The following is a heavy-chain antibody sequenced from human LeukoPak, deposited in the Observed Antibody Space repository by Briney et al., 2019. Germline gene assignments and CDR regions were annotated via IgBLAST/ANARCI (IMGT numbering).Heavy chain of an antibody. D-gene: IGHD6-13*01. CDR2: IYKNAIT. J-gene: IGHJ6*03. Sequence: GGSLRLSCAVSGFTVSSNYMTWVRQAPGKGLEWVSVIYKNAITYHADTVKGRFTISRDNAKNMLYLQMNSLRADDTAVYYCAKTYSSSRAHYFYYYYMDVWGKGTTVTISS. V-gene: IGHV3-53*01. CDR1: GFTVSSNY. CDR3: AKTYSSSRAHYFYYYYMDV.